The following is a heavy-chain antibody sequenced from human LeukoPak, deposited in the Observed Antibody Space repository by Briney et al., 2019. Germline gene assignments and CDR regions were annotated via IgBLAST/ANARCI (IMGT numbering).Heavy chain of an antibody. Sequence: SEALSLTCTVSGRSINSYYWGWVRQSPGKGLEWIGRIYTTGTTQYNPSLKSRVTMSVDTSTNQFSLNLRSMTAADTAVYFCGRQGYTASYYFLDYWSQGTLVTVS. CDR1: GRSINSYY. CDR2: IYTTGTT. V-gene: IGHV4-4*07. J-gene: IGHJ4*02. CDR3: GRQGYTASYYFLDY. D-gene: IGHD1-26*01.